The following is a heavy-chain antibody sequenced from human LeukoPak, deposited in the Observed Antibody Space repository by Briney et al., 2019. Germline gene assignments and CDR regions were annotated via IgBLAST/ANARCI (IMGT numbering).Heavy chain of an antibody. J-gene: IGHJ4*02. CDR1: GFTFSSYG. CDR2: IWYDGSTK. Sequence: GGSLRLSCAASGFTFSSYGMHWVRQAPGKWLEWVAVIWYDGSTKYYADSVKGRFIISRDNSKNTLYLQMNSLRAEDTAVYYCARDGIGAATVEYYFDYWGQGTLVAVSS. D-gene: IGHD2-15*01. CDR3: ARDGIGAATVEYYFDY. V-gene: IGHV3-33*01.